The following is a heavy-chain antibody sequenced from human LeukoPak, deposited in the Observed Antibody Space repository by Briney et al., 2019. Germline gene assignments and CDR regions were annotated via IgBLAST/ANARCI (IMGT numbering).Heavy chain of an antibody. CDR2: IYYSGST. CDR1: GGSISSGGYY. Sequence: SETLSLTCTVSGGSISSGGYYWSWIRQHPGKGLEWIGYIYYSGSTYYNPSLKSRVTISVDMSKNQFSLKLSSVTAADTAVYYCARVVQVPAVYLDFWGQGTRVTVSS. V-gene: IGHV4-31*03. J-gene: IGHJ4*02. D-gene: IGHD2-2*01. CDR3: ARVVQVPAVYLDF.